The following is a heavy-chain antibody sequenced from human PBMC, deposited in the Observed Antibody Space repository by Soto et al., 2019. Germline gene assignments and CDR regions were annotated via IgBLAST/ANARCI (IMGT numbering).Heavy chain of an antibody. CDR2: ISGDGKAT. Sequence: EVQVLESGGGLVQPGGSLRLSCAASGFTISSSAMTWVRQAPGKGLEWISSISGDGKATYYADSVKGRFTISRDSSKTTLYLQMNGLRVEDTATYFWAKITRSWGRGTLVTVAS. CDR1: GFTISSSA. J-gene: IGHJ5*02. D-gene: IGHD3-3*01. CDR3: AKITRS. V-gene: IGHV3-23*01.